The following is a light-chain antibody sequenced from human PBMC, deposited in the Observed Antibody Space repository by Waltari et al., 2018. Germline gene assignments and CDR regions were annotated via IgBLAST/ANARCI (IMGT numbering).Light chain of an antibody. CDR1: RSLTTN. CDR3: QQYNNWPYT. Sequence: IVLTQSPGILSLSPGDRATLSCRASRSLTTNLAWYQQKLGQPPRLLMHGASTRATGIPPRVSGSGSGTEFTLTITSLQSEDYALDFCQQYNNWPYTFGQGTQLDIK. J-gene: IGKJ2*01. CDR2: GAS. V-gene: IGKV3-15*01.